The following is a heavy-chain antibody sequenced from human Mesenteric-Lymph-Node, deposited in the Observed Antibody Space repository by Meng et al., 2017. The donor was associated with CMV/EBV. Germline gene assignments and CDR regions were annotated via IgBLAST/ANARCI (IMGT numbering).Heavy chain of an antibody. Sequence: CTAFGGTFSSYAISWVRQAPGQGLEWMGGIIPISGTANYAQKFQGRVTITTDESTSTAYMELSSLRSEDTAVYYCARDGGYNWNYPHWGQGTLVTVSS. D-gene: IGHD1-7*01. CDR2: IIPISGTA. CDR3: ARDGGYNWNYPH. J-gene: IGHJ4*02. V-gene: IGHV1-69*05. CDR1: GGTFSSYA.